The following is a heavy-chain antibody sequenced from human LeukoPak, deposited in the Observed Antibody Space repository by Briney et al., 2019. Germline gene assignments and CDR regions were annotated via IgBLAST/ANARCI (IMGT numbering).Heavy chain of an antibody. CDR1: DESISRSY. CDR2: VHYSGST. V-gene: IGHV4-59*01. CDR3: ARTGSTVTMLYPFDH. D-gene: IGHD4-17*01. J-gene: IGHJ4*02. Sequence: SETLSLTCTVSDESISRSYWSWIRQPPGKGLEWVGYVHYSGSTSYNPSLRSRVTISVDTSKNQFSLKLSSVTAADTAVYYCARTGSTVTMLYPFDHWGQGTLVTVSS.